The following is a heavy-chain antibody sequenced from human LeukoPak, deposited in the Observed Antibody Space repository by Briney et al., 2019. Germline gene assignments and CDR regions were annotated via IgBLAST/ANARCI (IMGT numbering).Heavy chain of an antibody. CDR1: GFSFSTYW. Sequence: GGSLRLSCAASGFSFSTYWMHRVRQAPGQGLVWVSRIHSDGSSTNYADSVKGRFTISRDNAKSTLYLQMNSLRAEDTAVYYCARDLEMPTIDAFDIWGQGTVVTVSS. CDR2: IHSDGSST. J-gene: IGHJ3*02. V-gene: IGHV3-74*01. D-gene: IGHD5-24*01. CDR3: ARDLEMPTIDAFDI.